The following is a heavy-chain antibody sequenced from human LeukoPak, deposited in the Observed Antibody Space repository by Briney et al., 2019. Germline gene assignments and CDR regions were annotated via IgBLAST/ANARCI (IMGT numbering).Heavy chain of an antibody. CDR1: GFAFHNYA. CDR3: AKDTSGNGAYFYAMDV. Sequence: GGSLRLSCVGSGFAFHNYAMHWVRRPPGKGLEWVSAINWNSDTKAYADSVKGRFTISRDRARNSLYLQMDSLRPEDTALYYCAKDTSGNGAYFYAMDVWGQRTSVTVSS. J-gene: IGHJ6*02. CDR2: INWNSDTK. V-gene: IGHV3-9*01. D-gene: IGHD4-23*01.